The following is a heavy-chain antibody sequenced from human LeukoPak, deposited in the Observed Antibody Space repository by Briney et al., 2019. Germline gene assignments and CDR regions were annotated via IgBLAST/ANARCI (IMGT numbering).Heavy chain of an antibody. Sequence: ASVKVSCKASGYTFTSYYMHWVRQAPGQGLEWMGIINPSGGSTSYAQKFQGRVTMTRDTSTSTVYMELSSLRSEDTAVCYCARDLWIAAAGRSAYGSSGWHEVVSYWGQGTLVTVSS. CDR3: ARDLWIAAAGRSAYGSSGWHEVVSY. D-gene: IGHD6-13*01. V-gene: IGHV1-46*01. J-gene: IGHJ4*02. CDR2: INPSGGST. CDR1: GYTFTSYY.